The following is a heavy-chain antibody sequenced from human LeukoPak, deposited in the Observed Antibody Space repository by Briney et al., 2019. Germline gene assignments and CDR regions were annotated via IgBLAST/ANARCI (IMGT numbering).Heavy chain of an antibody. V-gene: IGHV4-39*01. CDR1: GGSISSNSYY. Sequence: SETLSLTCTVSGGSISSNSYYWGWIRQPPGKGLEWIGSIYYSGSTYYNPSLRGRVTISVDTSKNQFSLKLSSVTAADTAVYYCARGLVPAADISGYFDYWGQGTLVTVSS. CDR3: ARGLVPAADISGYFDY. D-gene: IGHD2-2*01. J-gene: IGHJ4*02. CDR2: IYYSGST.